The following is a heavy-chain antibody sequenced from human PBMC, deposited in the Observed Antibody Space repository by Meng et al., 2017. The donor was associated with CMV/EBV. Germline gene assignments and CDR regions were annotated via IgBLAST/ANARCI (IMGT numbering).Heavy chain of an antibody. Sequence: GESLKISCAASGFPFSDYYMSWIRQAPGKGLEWVSYISSSGSTIYYADSVKGRFTISRDNAKNSLYLQMNSLRAEDTAVYYCARGGSVVVPAAIRHGFDPWGQGTLVTVSS. V-gene: IGHV3-11*01. J-gene: IGHJ5*02. CDR1: GFPFSDYY. D-gene: IGHD2-2*02. CDR2: ISSSGSTI. CDR3: ARGGSVVVPAAIRHGFDP.